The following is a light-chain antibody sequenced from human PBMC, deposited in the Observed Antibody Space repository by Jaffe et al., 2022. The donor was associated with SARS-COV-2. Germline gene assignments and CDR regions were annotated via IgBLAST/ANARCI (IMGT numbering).Light chain of an antibody. CDR3: QKYNSAPWT. J-gene: IGKJ1*01. CDR2: AAS. CDR1: QGISNN. Sequence: DIQMTQSPSSLSASVGDRVTITCRASQGISNNLAWYQQKLGKVPKLLIYAASILESGVPSRFSGSGSATDFTLTISSLQPEDVATYYCQKYNSAPWTFGQGTKVEIK. V-gene: IGKV1-27*01.